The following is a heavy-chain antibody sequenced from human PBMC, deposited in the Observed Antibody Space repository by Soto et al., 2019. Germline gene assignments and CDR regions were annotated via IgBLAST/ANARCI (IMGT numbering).Heavy chain of an antibody. CDR2: INPKGGST. D-gene: IGHD6-19*01. J-gene: IGHJ1*01. CDR3: ARGVPGIAVAGTGYFQH. Sequence: ASVKVSCKASGYTFTNFYIHWVRQAPGHGLEWMGIINPKGGSTRSAQRFRGRLTVTRDTSTSTVYMELSALRSEDTAVYFCARGVPGIAVAGTGYFQHWGQGTLVTVSS. V-gene: IGHV1-46*01. CDR1: GYTFTNFY.